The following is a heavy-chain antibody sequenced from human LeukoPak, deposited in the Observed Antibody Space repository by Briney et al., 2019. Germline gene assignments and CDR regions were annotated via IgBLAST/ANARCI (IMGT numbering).Heavy chain of an antibody. V-gene: IGHV3-23*01. CDR3: AKAPVTTCSGAYCYPFDY. CDR2: ISVSGNT. CDR1: GFTLSSYA. D-gene: IGHD2-15*01. J-gene: IGHJ4*02. Sequence: PGGSLRLSCAASGFTLSSYAMSWVRQGPGKGLEWVSAISVSGNTYHADSVKGRFTISRDSSKNTLYLQMNSLRVEDAAVYYCAKAPVTTCSGAYCYPFDYWGQGTLVTVSS.